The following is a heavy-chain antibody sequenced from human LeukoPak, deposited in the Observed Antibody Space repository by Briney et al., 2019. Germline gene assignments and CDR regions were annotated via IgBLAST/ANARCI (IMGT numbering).Heavy chain of an antibody. CDR2: IYYSGST. J-gene: IGHJ3*02. V-gene: IGHV4-59*08. D-gene: IGHD6-13*01. CDR3: ARHLSWGGDAFDI. Sequence: SETLSLTCTVSGGSISSDYWSWIRQPPGKGLEWIGYIYYSGSTNYNPSLKSRVTISVDTSKNQFSLKLSSVTAADTAVYYCARHLSWGGDAFDIWGQGTMVTVSS. CDR1: GGSISSDY.